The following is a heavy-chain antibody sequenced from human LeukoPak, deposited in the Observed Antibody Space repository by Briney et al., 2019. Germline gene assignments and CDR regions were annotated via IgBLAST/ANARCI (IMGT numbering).Heavy chain of an antibody. Sequence: GGSLRLSCAASGFTFSSYAMSWVRQAPGKGLEWVSAISGSGGSTYYADSVKGRFTISRDNSKNTLYLQMNSLRAEDTAVYYCAKDRTKFVAVAGTVFDYWGQGTLVTVSS. CDR3: AKDRTKFVAVAGTVFDY. D-gene: IGHD6-19*01. J-gene: IGHJ4*02. CDR1: GFTFSSYA. CDR2: ISGSGGST. V-gene: IGHV3-23*01.